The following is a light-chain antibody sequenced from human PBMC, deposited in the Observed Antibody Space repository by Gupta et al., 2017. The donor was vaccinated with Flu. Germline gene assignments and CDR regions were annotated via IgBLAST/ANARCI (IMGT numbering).Light chain of an antibody. CDR1: SSDVGGYNY. Sequence: QSALTQPASVSGSPGQSITISCTVTSSDVGGYNYVSWYQQHPGKAPKLMIYDVSNRPAGVSSRFSGSKSGNTASLTISVLYAEDEADYYCISYTSSSLAFGTGTKFTVL. J-gene: IGLJ1*01. CDR2: DVS. V-gene: IGLV2-14*01. CDR3: ISYTSSSLA.